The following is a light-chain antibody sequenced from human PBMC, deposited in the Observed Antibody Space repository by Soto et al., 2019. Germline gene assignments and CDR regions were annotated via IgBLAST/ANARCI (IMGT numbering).Light chain of an antibody. Sequence: EIVLTQSPGTLSLSPGERATLSCRASQSVSSIYFAWYQQKPGQAPRLLIYGASSRATGIPDRFSGSGSGTDFTLTISRLEPEDFAVYYCQQFGTSPPSTFGQGTLLEIK. CDR3: QQFGTSPPST. V-gene: IGKV3-20*01. J-gene: IGKJ5*01. CDR2: GAS. CDR1: QSVSSIY.